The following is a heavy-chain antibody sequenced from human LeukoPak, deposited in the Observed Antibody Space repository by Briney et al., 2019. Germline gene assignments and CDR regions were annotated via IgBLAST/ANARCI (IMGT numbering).Heavy chain of an antibody. Sequence: GGSLRLSCAASGFTFSRYAISWVPHAPGKGLEWVSPISGSGGSTYYADSVKGRSTISRDNSKNTLYLQMNSLRAEDTAVDYCTGIAAAGSNDYWGEGTLVTVSS. J-gene: IGHJ4*02. CDR1: GFTFSRYA. V-gene: IGHV3-23*01. CDR2: ISGSGGST. D-gene: IGHD6-13*01. CDR3: TGIAAAGSNDY.